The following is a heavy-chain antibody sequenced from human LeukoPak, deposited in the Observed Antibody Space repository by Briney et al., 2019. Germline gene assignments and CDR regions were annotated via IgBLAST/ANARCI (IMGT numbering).Heavy chain of an antibody. V-gene: IGHV1-18*01. J-gene: IGHJ4*02. CDR3: AREVEQWLVRGGDY. CDR2: ISVYNGNT. Sequence: GASVKVSCKASGYTFTNYGMSWVRQAPGQGLEWMGWISVYNGNTNYAQKFQGGVAMTTDTSTRTAYMEPRSLRSDDTAVYYCAREVEQWLVRGGDYWGQGTLVTVSS. CDR1: GYTFTNYG. D-gene: IGHD6-19*01.